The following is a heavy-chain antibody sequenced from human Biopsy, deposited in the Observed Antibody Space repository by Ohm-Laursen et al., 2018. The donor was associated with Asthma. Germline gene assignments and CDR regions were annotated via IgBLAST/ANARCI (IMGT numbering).Heavy chain of an antibody. D-gene: IGHD3-22*01. CDR1: SGSINSGGYY. Sequence: TLSLTCTVSSGSINSGGYYRHWTRQHPGKGLERIGFIYYSGNTYYNQSLKSRVSISIDTSKNQFSLKLSSVTAADTAVYYCARAQDYYDSRGYYRSFDYWGQGTLVTVSS. CDR2: IYYSGNT. J-gene: IGHJ4*02. CDR3: ARAQDYYDSRGYYRSFDY. V-gene: IGHV4-31*03.